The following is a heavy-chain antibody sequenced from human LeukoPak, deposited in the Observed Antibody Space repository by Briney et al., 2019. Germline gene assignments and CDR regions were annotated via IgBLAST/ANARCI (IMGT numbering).Heavy chain of an antibody. V-gene: IGHV4-39*01. CDR3: ASSMIVVVRAFDI. Sequence: SETLSLTCTVSGGSISSSSYYWGWIRQPPGKGLEWIGSIYYSGSTYYNPSLKSRVTISVDTSKNQFSLKLSSVTAADTAVYYCASSMIVVVRAFDIWGQGTMVTVSS. CDR2: IYYSGST. CDR1: GGSISSSSYY. D-gene: IGHD3-22*01. J-gene: IGHJ3*02.